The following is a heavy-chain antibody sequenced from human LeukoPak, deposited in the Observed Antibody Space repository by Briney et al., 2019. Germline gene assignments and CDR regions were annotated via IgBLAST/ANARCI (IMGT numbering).Heavy chain of an antibody. V-gene: IGHV1-69*13. CDR2: IIPIFGTA. CDR3: ARADTIRDFWSGYYYNWFDP. D-gene: IGHD3-3*01. CDR1: GGTFSSYA. J-gene: IGHJ5*02. Sequence: GASVKVSCKASGGTFSSYAISWVRQAPGQGLEWMGGIIPIFGTANYAQKFQGRVTITADESTSTAYMELSSLRSEDTAVYYCARADTIRDFWSGYYYNWFDPWGQGTLVTVSS.